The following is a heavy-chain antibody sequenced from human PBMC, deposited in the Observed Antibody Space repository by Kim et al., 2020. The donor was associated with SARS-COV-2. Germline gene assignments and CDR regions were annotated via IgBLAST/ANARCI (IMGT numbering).Heavy chain of an antibody. D-gene: IGHD3-9*01. J-gene: IGHJ3*02. V-gene: IGHV4-61*02. CDR3: AMALRYVEWGDAFDI. CDR2: IYTSGST. Sequence: SETLSLTCTVSGGSISSGSYYWSWIRQPAGKGLEWIGRIYTSGSTNYNPSLKSRVTISVDTSKNQFSLKLSSVTAADTAVYYCAMALRYVEWGDAFDIWGQGTMVTVSS. CDR1: GGSISSGSYY.